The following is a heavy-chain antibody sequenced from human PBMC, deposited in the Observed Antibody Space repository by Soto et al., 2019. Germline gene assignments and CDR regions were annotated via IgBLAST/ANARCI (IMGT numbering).Heavy chain of an antibody. Sequence: SETLSLTCAVYGGSFSGYYWSWIRQPPGKGLEWIGEINHSGSTNYNPSLKSRVTISVDTSKNQFSLKLSSVTAADTAVYYCARGQGLELKGAHYYYGMDVWGKGTTVTVSS. CDR3: ARGQGLELKGAHYYYGMDV. CDR1: GGSFSGYY. V-gene: IGHV4-34*01. CDR2: INHSGST. D-gene: IGHD1-7*01. J-gene: IGHJ6*04.